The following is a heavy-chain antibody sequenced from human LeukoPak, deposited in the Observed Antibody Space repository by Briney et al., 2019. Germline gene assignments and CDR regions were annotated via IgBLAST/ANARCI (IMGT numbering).Heavy chain of an antibody. CDR3: TREHVGYDSPLDH. J-gene: IGHJ4*02. CDR2: IIPIFGTA. CDR1: GGTFSSYA. V-gene: IGHV1-69*05. D-gene: IGHD5-12*01. Sequence: SVKVSCKASGGTFSSYAISWVRQAPGQGLEWMGGIIPIFGTANYAQKFQGRVTITTDESTSTAYMELTSLRSEDTAVYYCTREHVGYDSPLDHWGQGTLVTVSS.